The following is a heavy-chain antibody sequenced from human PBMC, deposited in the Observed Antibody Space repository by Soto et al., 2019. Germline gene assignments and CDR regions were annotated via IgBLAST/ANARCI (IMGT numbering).Heavy chain of an antibody. CDR1: GFTFSTYV. CDR2: ISGSGGKT. D-gene: IGHD3-22*01. Sequence: EVQLLESGGDLVQPGGSLRLSCAASGFTFSTYVMSWVHQAPGKGLEWVSTISGSGGKTYYADSVKGRFTISRDNSKDTLCLQMNTLRAEDTALYYCAKVDDYSGYPYAFDIWGQGTMVTVSS. CDR3: AKVDDYSGYPYAFDI. V-gene: IGHV3-23*01. J-gene: IGHJ3*02.